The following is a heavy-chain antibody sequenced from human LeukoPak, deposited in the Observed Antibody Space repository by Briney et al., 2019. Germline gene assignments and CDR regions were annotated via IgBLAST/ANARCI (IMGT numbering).Heavy chain of an antibody. Sequence: ASVKVSCKASGYTFTSYYMHWVRQAPGQGLEWMGIIDPSGGSTSCAQKFQGRVTMTRDMSTSTVYMELSSLRSEDTAVYYCARGGVVPAAMRGNWFDPWGQGTLVTVSS. CDR3: ARGGVVPAAMRGNWFDP. V-gene: IGHV1-46*01. D-gene: IGHD2-2*01. J-gene: IGHJ5*02. CDR1: GYTFTSYY. CDR2: IDPSGGST.